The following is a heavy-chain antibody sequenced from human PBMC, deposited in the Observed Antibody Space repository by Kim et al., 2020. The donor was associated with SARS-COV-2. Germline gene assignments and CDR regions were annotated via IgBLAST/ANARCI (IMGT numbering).Heavy chain of an antibody. V-gene: IGHV3-33*01. J-gene: IGHJ5*02. CDR2: IWYDGSNK. D-gene: IGHD5-12*01. CDR3: AREGHSALASGDDLSGWFDP. CDR1: GFTFSSYG. Sequence: GGSLRLSCAASGFTFSSYGMHWVRQAPGKGLEWVAVIWYDGSNKYYADSVKGRFTISRDNSKNTLYLQMNSLRAEDTAVYYCAREGHSALASGDDLSGWFDPWGQGTLCTVSS.